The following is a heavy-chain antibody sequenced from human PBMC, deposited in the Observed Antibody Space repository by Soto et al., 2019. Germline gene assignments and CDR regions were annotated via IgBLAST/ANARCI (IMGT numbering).Heavy chain of an antibody. J-gene: IGHJ2*01. Sequence: QLQLQESGPGLVKPSETLSLTCTVSGGSISSSSYYWGWIRQPPGKGLEWIGSIYYSGSTYYNPSLKRRVTLSVDTSKNQFSLKLSSVTAADTAVYYCASPNRDNWNYDPTKAWYFDLWGRGTLVTVSS. D-gene: IGHD1-7*01. CDR3: ASPNRDNWNYDPTKAWYFDL. V-gene: IGHV4-39*01. CDR1: GGSISSSSYY. CDR2: IYYSGST.